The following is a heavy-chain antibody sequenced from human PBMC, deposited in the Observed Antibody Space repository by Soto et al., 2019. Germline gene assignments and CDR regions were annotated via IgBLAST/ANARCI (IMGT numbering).Heavy chain of an antibody. CDR1: GFSFFSYA. J-gene: IGHJ5*02. CDR3: AKVEMGWFAH. V-gene: IGHV3-23*01. Sequence: GGSLRLSCAGSGFSFFSYAMSWVRQAPGKGLEWVSTISGSGGHTYYADSVKGRFVVSRDNDKNTVYLHMNSLTGEDTAIYFCAKVEMGWFAHWGQGTQVTVCS. CDR2: ISGSGGHT. D-gene: IGHD2-8*01.